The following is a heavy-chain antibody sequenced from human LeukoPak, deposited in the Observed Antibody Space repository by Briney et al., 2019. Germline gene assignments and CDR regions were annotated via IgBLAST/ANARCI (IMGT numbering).Heavy chain of an antibody. CDR2: IYWDEDK. J-gene: IGHJ4*02. CDR1: GVSLRTRGGG. CDR3: AHRLTGYNSNWYHGYFDY. Sequence: ESGPTLLKPTRTLTLTCTFSGVSLRTRGGGGGGIRQPPEKALEWLTLIYWDEDKRYNPSLKSRLTVTKAVSKSQVVLTLTNVDPVDTATYYCAHRLTGYNSNWYHGYFDYWGPGTLVTVSP. D-gene: IGHD6-13*01. V-gene: IGHV2-5*02.